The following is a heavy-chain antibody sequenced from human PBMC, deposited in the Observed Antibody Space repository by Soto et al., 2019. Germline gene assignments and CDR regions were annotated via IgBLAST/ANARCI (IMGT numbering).Heavy chain of an antibody. CDR1: GGSISSGGYY. CDR3: ASDRVVTGYYYCMDV. D-gene: IGHD2-15*01. Sequence: QVQLQESGPGLVKPSQTLSLTCTVSGGSISSGGYYWSWIRQHPGKGLEWIGYIYYSGSTYYNPSLKSRVTISVDTSKNQFSLKLSSVTAADTAVYYCASDRVVTGYYYCMDVWGQGTTVTVAS. CDR2: IYYSGST. V-gene: IGHV4-31*03. J-gene: IGHJ6*02.